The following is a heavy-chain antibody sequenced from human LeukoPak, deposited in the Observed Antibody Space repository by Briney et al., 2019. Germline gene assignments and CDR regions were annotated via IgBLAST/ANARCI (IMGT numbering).Heavy chain of an antibody. J-gene: IGHJ6*02. CDR1: GFTFSSYS. V-gene: IGHV3-48*01. CDR3: ARDMDSSSWYYYYYGMDV. Sequence: GGSLRLSCAASGFTFSSYSMNWVRQAPGKGLEWVSYISSSSSTIYYADSVKGRFTISRDNAKNSLYLQMNSLRAEDTAVYYCARDMDSSSWYYYYYGMDVWGQGTTVTVSS. D-gene: IGHD6-13*01. CDR2: ISSSSSTI.